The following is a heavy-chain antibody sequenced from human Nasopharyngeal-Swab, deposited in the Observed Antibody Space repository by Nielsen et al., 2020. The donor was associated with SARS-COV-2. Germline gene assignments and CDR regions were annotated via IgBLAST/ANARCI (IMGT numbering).Heavy chain of an antibody. CDR1: GFTFTSSA. Sequence: SVKVSCKASGFTFTSSAVQWVRQVRGQRLEWIGWIVVGSGNTNYAQKFQERVTITRDMSTSTAYMELSSLRSEDTAVYYCAAAISSSWYHYYYYGMDVWGQGTTVTVSS. CDR3: AAAISSSWYHYYYYGMDV. D-gene: IGHD6-13*01. V-gene: IGHV1-58*01. CDR2: IVVGSGNT. J-gene: IGHJ6*02.